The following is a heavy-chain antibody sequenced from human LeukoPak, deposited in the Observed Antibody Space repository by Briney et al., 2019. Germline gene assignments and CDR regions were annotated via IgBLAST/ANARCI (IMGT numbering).Heavy chain of an antibody. Sequence: GGSLRLSCAASGFTFSSCDMSWARQSPGKGLEWVSSFRGSSSYIFYADSVKGRFTVSRDNAKNSLYLHMGSLGAEDTAVYYCARVPNPGFAALDNFLDYWGQGALVTVSS. D-gene: IGHD3-16*01. CDR3: ARVPNPGFAALDNFLDY. CDR2: FRGSSSYI. V-gene: IGHV3-21*01. CDR1: GFTFSSCD. J-gene: IGHJ4*02.